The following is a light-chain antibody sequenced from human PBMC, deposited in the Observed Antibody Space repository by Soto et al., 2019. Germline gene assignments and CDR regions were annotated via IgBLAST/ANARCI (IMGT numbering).Light chain of an antibody. CDR2: GAS. CDR3: QLYGRSPPYT. CDR1: QSVSSW. J-gene: IGKJ2*01. V-gene: IGKV1-5*01. Sequence: DIPMTQSPSTLSASVGDRVTITCRASQSVSSWLAWYQQKPGKAPKLLISGASTLESGVPSRFSGSGSGTEFTLTINSLQPDDFAVYYCQLYGRSPPYTFGQGTKLEIK.